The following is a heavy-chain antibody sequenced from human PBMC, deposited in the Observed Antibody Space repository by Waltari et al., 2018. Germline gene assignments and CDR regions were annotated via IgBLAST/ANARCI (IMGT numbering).Heavy chain of an antibody. D-gene: IGHD3-16*01. V-gene: IGHV4-34*01. CDR3: ARRRGGIPPDFYWYFDL. J-gene: IGHJ2*01. CDR2: INHSGST. Sequence: QVQLQQWGAGLLKPSETLSLTCAVYGGSFSGYYWSWIRQPPGKGLEWIGEINHSGSTNYNPSRKSRVTISVDTSKNQFSLKLSSVTAADTAVYYCARRRGGIPPDFYWYFDLWGRGTLVTVSS. CDR1: GGSFSGYY.